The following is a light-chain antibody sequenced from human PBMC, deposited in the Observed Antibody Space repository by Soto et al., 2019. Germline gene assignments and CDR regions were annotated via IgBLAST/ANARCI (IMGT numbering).Light chain of an antibody. Sequence: QSFLPQPPSASGTPGQSVTISCSGGTSNIGTNTVNWYQQLPGTAPKLLIYNTNQRPAGVPDRFSGSKSGTSASLALSGLRSEDEASYLCATWYDSVSVLFGRGTKLTVL. CDR1: TSNIGTNT. CDR2: NTN. J-gene: IGLJ3*02. V-gene: IGLV1-44*01. CDR3: ATWYDSVSVL.